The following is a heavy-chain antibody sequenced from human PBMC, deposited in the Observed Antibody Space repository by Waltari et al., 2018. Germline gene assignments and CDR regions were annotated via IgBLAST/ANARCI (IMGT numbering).Heavy chain of an antibody. CDR2: IYQSGST. V-gene: IGHV4-31*03. CDR1: GGSISSGGYY. CDR3: ARGLRFLEWLPNDAFDI. Sequence: QVQLQESGPGLVKPSQTLSLTCTVSGGSISSGGYYWSWIRQHPGQGLEWVGYIYQSGSTYYNPSLKSRVTIAVDRSKNQFVLKLSSVTAADTAGYYCARGLRFLEWLPNDAFDIWGQGTMVTVSS. D-gene: IGHD3-3*01. J-gene: IGHJ3*02.